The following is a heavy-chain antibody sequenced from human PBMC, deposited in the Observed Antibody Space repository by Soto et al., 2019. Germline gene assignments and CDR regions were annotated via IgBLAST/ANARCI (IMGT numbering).Heavy chain of an antibody. Sequence: GGSLRLSCAASGFTFGSYAMHWVRQAPGKGLEYVSAISSNGGSTYYANSVKGRFTISRDNSKNTLYLQMGSLRAEDMAVYYCARGVVPAANDAFDIWGQGTMVTVAS. J-gene: IGHJ3*02. V-gene: IGHV3-64*01. CDR1: GFTFGSYA. CDR3: ARGVVPAANDAFDI. D-gene: IGHD2-2*01. CDR2: ISSNGGST.